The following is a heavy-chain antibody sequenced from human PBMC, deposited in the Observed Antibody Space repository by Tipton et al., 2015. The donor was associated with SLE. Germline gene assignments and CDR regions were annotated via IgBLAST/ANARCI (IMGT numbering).Heavy chain of an antibody. Sequence: TLSLTCTVSGGSVGISTYYWGWIRQSPGKGLEWIGSIHFSGTTYYNPSLKSRVTISVDTSRNQFSLKLSSVTAADTAVYYCARGILEWPEYWGQGTLLTVSS. J-gene: IGHJ4*02. CDR2: IHFSGTT. V-gene: IGHV4-39*07. D-gene: IGHD3-3*01. CDR1: GGSVGISTYY. CDR3: ARGILEWPEY.